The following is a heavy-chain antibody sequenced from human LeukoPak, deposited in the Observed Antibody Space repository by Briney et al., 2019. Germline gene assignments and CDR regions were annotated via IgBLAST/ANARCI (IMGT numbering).Heavy chain of an antibody. CDR1: GGSFSGYY. D-gene: IGHD6-13*01. J-gene: IGHJ5*02. CDR3: ARAGQQLVQRWFDP. CDR2: INHSGST. Sequence: PSETLSLTCAVYGGSFSGYYWSWIRQPPGKGLEWIGEINHSGSTNYNPSLESRVTISVDTSKNQFSLKLSSVTAADTAVYYCARAGQQLVQRWFDPWGQGTLVTVSS. V-gene: IGHV4-34*01.